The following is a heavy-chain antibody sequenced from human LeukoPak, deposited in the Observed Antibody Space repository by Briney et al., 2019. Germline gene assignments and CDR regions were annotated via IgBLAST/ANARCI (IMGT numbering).Heavy chain of an antibody. CDR2: IYTSGST. CDR3: ARRRLEGSYYYYYYYMDV. Sequence: SETLSLTCTVSGGSINSYYWSWIRQPAGKGLEWIGRIYTSGSTNYNPSLKSRVTISVDTSKNQFSLKLSSVTAADTAVYYCARRRLEGSYYYYYYYMDVWGKGTTVTISS. V-gene: IGHV4-4*07. J-gene: IGHJ6*03. D-gene: IGHD1-26*01. CDR1: GGSINSYY.